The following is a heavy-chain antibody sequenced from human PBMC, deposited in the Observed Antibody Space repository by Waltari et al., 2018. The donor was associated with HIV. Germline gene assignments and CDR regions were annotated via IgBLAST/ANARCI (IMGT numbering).Heavy chain of an antibody. CDR2: IYHSGSN. Sequence: QVQLQESGPGLVKPSETLSLTCAVSGYSISSGYYWGWIRQPPGKGLEWIGSIYHSGSNNYNPSRKSRVTISVDTSKNQFSLKLSSVTAADTAVYYCARVARDVLLWFGELLTVGGMDVWGQGTTVTVSS. D-gene: IGHD3-10*01. CDR1: GYSISSGYY. CDR3: ARVARDVLLWFGELLTVGGMDV. V-gene: IGHV4-38-2*01. J-gene: IGHJ6*02.